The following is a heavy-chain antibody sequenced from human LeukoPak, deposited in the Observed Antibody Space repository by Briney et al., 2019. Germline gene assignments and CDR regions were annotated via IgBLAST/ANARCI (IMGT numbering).Heavy chain of an antibody. CDR2: IYYSGTP. CDR1: GGSISSSSYY. Sequence: SETLSLTCTVSGGSISSSSYYWGWIRQPPGKGLEWIGSIYYSGTPYYNPSLKSRLTISVDTSKNQFSLKPSSVTAADTAVYYCARHDGYSNYYWFDPWGQGTLVIVSS. V-gene: IGHV4-39*01. D-gene: IGHD4-11*01. J-gene: IGHJ5*02. CDR3: ARHDGYSNYYWFDP.